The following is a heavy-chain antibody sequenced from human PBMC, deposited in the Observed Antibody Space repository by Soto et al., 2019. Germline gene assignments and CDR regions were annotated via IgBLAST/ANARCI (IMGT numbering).Heavy chain of an antibody. D-gene: IGHD6-13*01. CDR3: ARAYASSWHPPRVSFDC. CDR2: ISYDGNKK. Sequence: QVQLLESGGGVVQPGRSLRLSCLASGFSFSNYAMHWVREAADKGLEWVAIISYDGNKKNYADSVKGRFTVSRDNSKNKLYLKMDSLRAEDPGVYTCARAYASSWHPPRVSFDCWGQASLFTVSS. J-gene: IGHJ4*02. V-gene: IGHV3-30-3*01. CDR1: GFSFSNYA.